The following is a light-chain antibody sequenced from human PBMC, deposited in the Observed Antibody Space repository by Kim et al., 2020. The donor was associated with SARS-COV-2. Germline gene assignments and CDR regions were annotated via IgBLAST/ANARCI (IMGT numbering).Light chain of an antibody. CDR2: DAS. J-gene: IGKJ1*01. Sequence: SPGGRATLSCRASQSVGGNYLAWYQQRPGQAPRLLIYDASNRATGIPDRFSGSGSGTDFTLTINRLEPEDFAVYFCQQYEKSSVTFGQGTKVDIK. CDR3: QQYEKSSVT. V-gene: IGKV3-20*01. CDR1: QSVGGNY.